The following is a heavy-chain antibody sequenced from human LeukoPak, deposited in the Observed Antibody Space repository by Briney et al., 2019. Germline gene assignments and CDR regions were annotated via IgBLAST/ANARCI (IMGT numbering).Heavy chain of an antibody. J-gene: IGHJ3*02. CDR1: GFTFSSYE. D-gene: IGHD6-13*01. V-gene: IGHV3-21*01. CDR3: AREGYSSSWGPQREAFDI. Sequence: GGSLRLSCAASGFTFSSYEMNWVRQAPGKGLEWVSSISSSSSYIYYADSVKGRFTISRDNAKNSLYLQMNSLRAEDTAVYYCAREGYSSSWGPQREAFDIWGQGTMVTVSS. CDR2: ISSSSSYI.